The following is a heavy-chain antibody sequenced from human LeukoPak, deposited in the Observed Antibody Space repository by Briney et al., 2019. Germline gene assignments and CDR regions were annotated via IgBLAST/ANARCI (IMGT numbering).Heavy chain of an antibody. CDR1: GFTFKDYA. D-gene: IGHD5-18*01. J-gene: IGHJ4*02. V-gene: IGHV3-43*02. Sequence: GGSLRLSCAASGFTFKDYAMHWARQAPGKGLEWVSLISGDGGTTFYGDSVKGRFTISRDNSKSSLYLQMNSLRVEDTAFYYCAKDIGERGYKDYWGQGTLVTVSS. CDR2: ISGDGGTT. CDR3: AKDIGERGYKDY.